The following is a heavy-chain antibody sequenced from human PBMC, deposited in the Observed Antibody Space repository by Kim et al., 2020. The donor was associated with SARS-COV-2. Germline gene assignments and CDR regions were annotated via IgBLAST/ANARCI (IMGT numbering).Heavy chain of an antibody. J-gene: IGHJ4*02. Sequence: GGSLRLSCAASGFTFSRFWMSWVRQASGKGPEWVANIKQDGSEKKYVDSVKGRFTISRDNAKNSLYLQMNSLRAEDTAVYYCVRDGMVATYRSFDYWGQGILVTVSS. CDR1: GFTFSRFW. V-gene: IGHV3-7*01. D-gene: IGHD2-15*01. CDR2: IKQDGSEK. CDR3: VRDGMVATYRSFDY.